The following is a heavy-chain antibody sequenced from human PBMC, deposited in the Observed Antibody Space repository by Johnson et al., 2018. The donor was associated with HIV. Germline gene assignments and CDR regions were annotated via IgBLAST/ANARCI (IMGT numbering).Heavy chain of an antibody. J-gene: IGHJ3*02. Sequence: QVQLVESGGGLVQPGGYLRLSCAASGFTFSDYYMSWIRQAPGKGLEWVSYISSSGTTIYSADSVKGRFTTSRDNTNNSLYLQMNSLKAEDTAVYSCARSKDCSVGTCPDGLDIWGQGTMVTVSS. D-gene: IGHD2-15*01. CDR3: ARSKDCSVGTCPDGLDI. CDR1: GFTFSDYY. V-gene: IGHV3-11*04. CDR2: ISSSGTTI.